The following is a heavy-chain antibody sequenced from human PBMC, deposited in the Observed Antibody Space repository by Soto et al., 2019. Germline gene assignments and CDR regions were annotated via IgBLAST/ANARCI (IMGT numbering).Heavy chain of an antibody. CDR2: IFYSGST. CDR3: ARGKQPVDYYYYMDV. J-gene: IGHJ6*03. D-gene: IGHD6-13*01. Sequence: SETLSLTCTVSGDSIRSSSYYWAWIRQPPGKGLEWVGSIFYSGSTNYNPSLKSRVTISVDTSKNQFSLKLSSVTAADTAVYYCARGKQPVDYYYYMDVWGKGTTVTVSS. CDR1: GDSIRSSSYY. V-gene: IGHV4-39*07.